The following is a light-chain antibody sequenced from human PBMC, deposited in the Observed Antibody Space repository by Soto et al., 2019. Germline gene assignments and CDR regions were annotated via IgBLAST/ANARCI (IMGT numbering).Light chain of an antibody. J-gene: IGKJ4*01. CDR2: GAS. CDR1: QSVSYRY. Sequence: TDSPSTLNTSVEGRVAITCRSSQSVSYRYLAWYQQKPGLAPRLLIYGASSRATGIPDRFSGSGSGTDFTLTISRLEPEDFAVYYCQQYGSSPLTFGGGTKVDIK. CDR3: QQYGSSPLT. V-gene: IGKV3D-20*01.